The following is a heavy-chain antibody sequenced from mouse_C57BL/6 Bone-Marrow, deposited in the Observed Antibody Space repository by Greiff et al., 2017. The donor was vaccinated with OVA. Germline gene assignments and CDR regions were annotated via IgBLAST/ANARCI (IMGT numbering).Heavy chain of an antibody. D-gene: IGHD4-1*01. V-gene: IGHV14-3*01. CDR3: ARGVGRNWYFDV. CDR1: GFNIKNTY. Sequence: VQLQQSVAELVRPGASVKLSCTASGFNIKNTYMHWVQQRPEQGLEWIGRIDPANGNTKYAPQFQGKATITADTSSNTAYLQLSSLTSEDTAIYCCARGVGRNWYFDVWGTGTTVTVSS. CDR2: IDPANGNT. J-gene: IGHJ1*03.